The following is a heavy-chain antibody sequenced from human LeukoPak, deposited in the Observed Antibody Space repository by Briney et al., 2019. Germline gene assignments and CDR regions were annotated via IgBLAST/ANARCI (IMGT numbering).Heavy chain of an antibody. CDR1: GYSFTSYW. Sequence: KHGESLKISCKGSGYSFTSYWIGWVRQMPGKGLEWMGIIYPGDSDTRYSPSFQGQVTISADKSISTAYLQWGSLKASDTAMYYCARLPPLYSGYDSALDFDYWGQGTLVTVSS. CDR2: IYPGDSDT. CDR3: ARLPPLYSGYDSALDFDY. D-gene: IGHD5-12*01. V-gene: IGHV5-51*01. J-gene: IGHJ4*02.